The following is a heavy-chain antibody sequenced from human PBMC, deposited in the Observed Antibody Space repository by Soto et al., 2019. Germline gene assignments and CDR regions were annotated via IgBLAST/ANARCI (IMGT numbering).Heavy chain of an antibody. CDR3: ARGPLVLRFLEWLPLVYGMDV. CDR1: GYTFAGYY. D-gene: IGHD3-3*01. CDR2: INPNSGGT. V-gene: IGHV1-2*02. Sequence: ASVKVSCKASGYTFAGYYMHWVRQAPGQGLEWMGWINPNSGGTNYAQKFQGRVTMTRDTSISTAYMELSRLRSDDTAVYYCARGPLVLRFLEWLPLVYGMDVWGQGTTVTVSS. J-gene: IGHJ6*02.